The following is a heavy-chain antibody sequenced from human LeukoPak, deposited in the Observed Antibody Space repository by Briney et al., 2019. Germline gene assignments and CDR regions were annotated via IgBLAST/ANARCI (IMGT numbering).Heavy chain of an antibody. Sequence: SETLSLTCTVSGGSIGSYYWSWIRQPPGKGLEWIGYIYYSGSTNYNPSLKSRVTISVDTSKNQFSLKLSSVTAADTAVYYCARHRSSGREYEYYFDYWGQGTLVTVSS. D-gene: IGHD6-19*01. V-gene: IGHV4-59*08. CDR1: GGSIGSYY. CDR2: IYYSGST. J-gene: IGHJ4*02. CDR3: ARHRSSGREYEYYFDY.